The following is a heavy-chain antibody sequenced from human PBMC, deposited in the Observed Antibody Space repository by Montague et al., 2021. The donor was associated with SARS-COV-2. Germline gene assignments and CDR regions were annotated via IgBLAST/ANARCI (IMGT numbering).Heavy chain of an antibody. CDR3: ARGSTVTSFFYYYYGMDV. CDR1: GGSFSGYY. V-gene: IGHV4-34*01. CDR2: INHSGSA. Sequence: SETLSLTCAVYGGSFSGYYWSWIRQPPGKGLEWIGEINHSGSANYNPSLKSRVTISVDTSKNQFSLKLSSVTAADTAVYYCARGSTVTSFFYYYYGMDVWGQGTTVTVSS. J-gene: IGHJ6*02. D-gene: IGHD4-17*01.